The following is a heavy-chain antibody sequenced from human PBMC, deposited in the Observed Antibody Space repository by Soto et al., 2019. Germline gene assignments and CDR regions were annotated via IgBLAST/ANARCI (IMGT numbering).Heavy chain of an antibody. J-gene: IGHJ4*02. V-gene: IGHV4-30-4*01. CDR1: GDSISSDNYY. Sequence: SETLSLTCTVSGDSISSDNYYWSWIRQPPGKGLEWIGYIYDSGSTYYNASLKSRVTISVDTPKNQFSLKLSSVTAADTAVYYCARVRWCGDYSDYWGQGTLVTVSS. D-gene: IGHD2-21*01. CDR2: IYDSGST. CDR3: ARVRWCGDYSDY.